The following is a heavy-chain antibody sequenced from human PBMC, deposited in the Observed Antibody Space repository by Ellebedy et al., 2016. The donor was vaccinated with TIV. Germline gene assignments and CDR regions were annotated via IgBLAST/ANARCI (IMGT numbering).Heavy chain of an antibody. Sequence: SETLSLTCTASGGSISSYYWGWIRQPPGKGLEWIGSIYYSGSTYYSPSLKSRVTISVDKSKNQFSLRLSSVTAADTAVYFCARGIYGSGSVDYWGQGTLVTVSS. D-gene: IGHD3-10*01. CDR3: ARGIYGSGSVDY. CDR2: IYYSGST. J-gene: IGHJ4*02. V-gene: IGHV4-39*07. CDR1: GGSISSYY.